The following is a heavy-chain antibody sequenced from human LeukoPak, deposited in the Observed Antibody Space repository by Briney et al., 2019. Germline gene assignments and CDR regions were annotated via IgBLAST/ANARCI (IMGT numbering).Heavy chain of an antibody. CDR1: GFTFSTYA. CDR2: IPYDGSNK. CDR3: ARAEGYGGELDS. D-gene: IGHD4-23*01. J-gene: IGHJ4*02. V-gene: IGHV3-30*04. Sequence: GRSLRLSCAASGFTFSTYAMHWVRQAPGKGLEWVAVIPYDGSNKYYADSVKGRFTISRENSKNRLYLQMNSLRAEDTAVYYCARAEGYGGELDSWGQGTLVTVSS.